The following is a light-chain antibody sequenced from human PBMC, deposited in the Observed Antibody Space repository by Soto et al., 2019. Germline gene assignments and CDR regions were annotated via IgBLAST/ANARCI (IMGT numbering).Light chain of an antibody. CDR2: GAS. CDR3: QQYGSSPWT. V-gene: IGKV3-20*01. CDR1: QSVSSSY. J-gene: IGKJ1*01. Sequence: EIVLTQSPGTLSLSPGERATLSCRASQSVSSSYLAWYQQKPGQAPRPLIYGASSRAIGIPDRFSGSGSGTDFTLTISRLEPEDFAVYYCQQYGSSPWTFCQRTKVEIK.